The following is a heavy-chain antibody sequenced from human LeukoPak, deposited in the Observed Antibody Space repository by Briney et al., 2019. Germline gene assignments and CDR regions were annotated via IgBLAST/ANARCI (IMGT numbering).Heavy chain of an antibody. CDR1: GFTFSSYG. Sequence: GRSLRLSCAASGFTFSSYGMHWVRQAPGKGLEWVAVIWYDGSNKYYADSVKGRFTISRDNSKNTLYLQMNSLRAEDTAVYYCARNSKGTYGGNAPYYYGMDVWGKGTTVTVSS. CDR2: IWYDGSNK. V-gene: IGHV3-33*01. CDR3: ARNSKGTYGGNAPYYYGMDV. D-gene: IGHD1-14*01. J-gene: IGHJ6*04.